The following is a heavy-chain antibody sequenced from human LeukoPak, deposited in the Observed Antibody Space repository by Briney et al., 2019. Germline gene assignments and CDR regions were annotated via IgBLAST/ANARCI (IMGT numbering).Heavy chain of an antibody. CDR2: IYYRST. D-gene: IGHD3-22*01. V-gene: IGHV4-59*08. J-gene: IGHJ4*02. CDR3: ARHYDNDGYYYPHFDY. CDR1: GGSISSYY. Sequence: SDTLSLTCTVSGGSISSYYWSWIRQPPGKGLEWIGYIYYRSTNYNPSLKSRVTISIDTSKNQLSLKLSSVTAADTAVYYCARHYDNDGYYYPHFDYWGQGTLVTVPS.